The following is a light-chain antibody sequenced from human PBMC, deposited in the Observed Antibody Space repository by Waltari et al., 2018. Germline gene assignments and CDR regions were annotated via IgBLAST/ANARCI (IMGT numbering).Light chain of an antibody. Sequence: EIVLTQSPATLSLSPGERATLSCRASQSVSSYLAWYQQKPGQAPRLLIYDASSRATGIPARFSGSGSGTDFTLTISSLEPEDFAVYYCQQRSNWNTFGQGTKLEIK. CDR2: DAS. J-gene: IGKJ2*01. CDR3: QQRSNWNT. CDR1: QSVSSY. V-gene: IGKV3-11*01.